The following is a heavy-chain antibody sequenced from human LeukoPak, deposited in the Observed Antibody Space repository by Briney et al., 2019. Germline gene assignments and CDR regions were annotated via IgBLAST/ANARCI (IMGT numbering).Heavy chain of an antibody. J-gene: IGHJ4*02. CDR2: IWYDGSNK. CDR1: GFTFSSYG. D-gene: IGHD2-2*01. Sequence: GGSLRLSCAASGFTFSSYGMRWVRQAPGKGLEWVAVIWYDGSNKYYADSVKGRFTISRDNSKNTLYLQMNSLRADDTAVYYCASRSPALDYWGQGTLVTVSS. V-gene: IGHV3-33*01. CDR3: ASRSPALDY.